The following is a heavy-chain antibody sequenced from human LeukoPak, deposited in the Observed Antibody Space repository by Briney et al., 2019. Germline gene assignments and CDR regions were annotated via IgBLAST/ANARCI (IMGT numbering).Heavy chain of an antibody. CDR1: GFTFSSHA. V-gene: IGHV3-23*01. D-gene: IGHD3-22*01. CDR2: ISGSGGST. J-gene: IGHJ4*02. Sequence: PGGSLRLSCAASGFTFSSHAMSWVRQAPGKGLEWVSAISGSGGSTYYADSVKGRFTISRDNSKNTLYLQMNSLRAEDTAVYHCAKIYYDSSGPLDYWGQGTLVTVSS. CDR3: AKIYYDSSGPLDY.